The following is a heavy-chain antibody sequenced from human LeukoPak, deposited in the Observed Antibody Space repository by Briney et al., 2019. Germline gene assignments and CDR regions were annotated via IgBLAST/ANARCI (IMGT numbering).Heavy chain of an antibody. CDR1: GYTFTNYH. J-gene: IGHJ4*02. D-gene: IGHD3-22*01. CDR2: VSTNDGNT. CDR3: TRAPPGMTMMTDY. V-gene: IGHV1-18*01. Sequence: ASVTVSCTASGYTFTNYHIAWVRQAPGQGLEWMGWVSTNDGNTVYAQRLQGRVTMTTDTSTSVAYMELRSLTSDDTAVYCCTRAPPGMTMMTDYWGQGTLVTVSS.